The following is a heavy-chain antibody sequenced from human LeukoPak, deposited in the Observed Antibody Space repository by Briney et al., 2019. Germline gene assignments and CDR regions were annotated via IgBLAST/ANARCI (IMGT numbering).Heavy chain of an antibody. CDR2: ISGSGDST. D-gene: IGHD3-10*02. CDR3: AKDYFVPYYYMDV. CDR1: ELTFSNYA. Sequence: GGSLRLSCVASELTFSNYAMSWVRQAPGKGLEWVSGISGSGDSTYYADSVKGRFTISRDNSKSTLYLQMNSFRAEDTAVYYCAKDYFVPYYYMDVWGKGTTVTVSS. V-gene: IGHV3-23*01. J-gene: IGHJ6*03.